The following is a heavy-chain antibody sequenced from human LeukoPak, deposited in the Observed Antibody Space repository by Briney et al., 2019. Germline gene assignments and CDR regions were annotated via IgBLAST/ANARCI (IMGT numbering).Heavy chain of an antibody. V-gene: IGHV3-23*01. D-gene: IGHD1-1*01. CDR1: GFTFSSYT. CDR3: AKEKSAPNYNDAFDV. CDR2: ISGSGVSI. J-gene: IGHJ3*01. Sequence: GGSLRLSCAASGFTFSSYTMNRVRQAPGKGLEWVSGISGSGVSIYSADSVEGRFTISRDKSKNTLYLHMSSLRVDDTAVYYCAKEKSAPNYNDAFDVWGRGTMVTVSS.